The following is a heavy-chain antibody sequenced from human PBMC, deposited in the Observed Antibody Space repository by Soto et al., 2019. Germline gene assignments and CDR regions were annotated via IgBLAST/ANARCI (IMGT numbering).Heavy chain of an antibody. D-gene: IGHD6-6*01. CDR3: AREGSSISRNYYYYYMDV. Sequence: GASVKVSCKASGYTFTSYGISWVRQAPGQGLEWMGWISAYNGNTNYAQKLQGRVTMTTDTSTSTAYMELRSLRSDDTAVYYCAREGSSISRNYYYYYMDVWGKETTVTVSS. V-gene: IGHV1-18*01. CDR2: ISAYNGNT. CDR1: GYTFTSYG. J-gene: IGHJ6*03.